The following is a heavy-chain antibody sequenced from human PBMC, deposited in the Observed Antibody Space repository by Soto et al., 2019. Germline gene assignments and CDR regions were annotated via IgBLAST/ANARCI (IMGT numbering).Heavy chain of an antibody. CDR3: ARQYSSSCYRSVGWFDP. D-gene: IGHD6-13*01. Sequence: PGESLKISCQASGYSFSNYWIAWVRQMPGKGLERMGIIYPSESNPRYSPSFQGQVTISADKSINTAYLQWSSLKASDTAMYYCARQYSSSCYRSVGWFDPLGQGTLVTISS. V-gene: IGHV5-51*01. CDR1: GYSFSNYW. J-gene: IGHJ5*02. CDR2: IYPSESNP.